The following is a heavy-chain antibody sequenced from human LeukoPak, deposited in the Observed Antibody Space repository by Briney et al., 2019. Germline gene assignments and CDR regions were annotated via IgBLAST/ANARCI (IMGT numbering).Heavy chain of an antibody. Sequence: GGSLRLSCAASRFTFSSYSMNWVRQAPGKGLEWVSSISSSSSYIYYADSVKGRFTISRDNAKNSLYLQMNSLRAEDTAVYYCAREACSGGSCYSGYWGQGTLVTVSS. CDR3: AREACSGGSCYSGY. CDR1: RFTFSSYS. D-gene: IGHD2-15*01. J-gene: IGHJ4*02. V-gene: IGHV3-21*01. CDR2: ISSSSSYI.